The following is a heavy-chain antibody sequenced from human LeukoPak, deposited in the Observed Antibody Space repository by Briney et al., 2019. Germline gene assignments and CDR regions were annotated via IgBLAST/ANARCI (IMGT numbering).Heavy chain of an antibody. V-gene: IGHV3-21*01. J-gene: IGHJ4*02. D-gene: IGHD2-2*01. CDR1: GFTFSSYS. CDR2: ISSSSSYT. CDR3: ARDRPNIVVVPAAFGPVNDY. Sequence: GGSLRLSCAASGFTFSSYSMNWVRQAPGKGLEWVSSISSSSSYTYYADSVKGRFTISRDNAKNSLYLQMNSLRAEDTAVYYCARDRPNIVVVPAAFGPVNDYWGQGTLVTVSS.